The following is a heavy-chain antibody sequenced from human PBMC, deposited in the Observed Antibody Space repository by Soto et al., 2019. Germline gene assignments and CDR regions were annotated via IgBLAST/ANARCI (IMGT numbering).Heavy chain of an antibody. D-gene: IGHD3-22*01. CDR1: GGSISSGGYY. J-gene: IGHJ1*01. V-gene: IGHV4-31*03. CDR2: IYYSGST. CDR3: AIYDSSGSRGFQH. Sequence: QVQLQESGPGLVKPSQTLSLTCTVSGGSISSGGYYWSWIRQHPGKGLEWIGYIYYSGSTYYNPSLQSRVTISVDTSKNQFSLKLSSVTAADTAVYYCAIYDSSGSRGFQHWGLGTLVTVSS.